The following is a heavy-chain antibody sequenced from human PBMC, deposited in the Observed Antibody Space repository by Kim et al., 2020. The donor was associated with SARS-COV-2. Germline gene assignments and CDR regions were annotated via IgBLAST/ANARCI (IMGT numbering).Heavy chain of an antibody. D-gene: IGHD5-18*01. V-gene: IGHV7-4-1*02. CDR1: GYTFTSYA. Sequence: ASVKVSCKASGYTFTSYAMNWVRQAPGQGLEWMGWINTNTGNPTYAPGFTGRFVFSLDTSVSTAYLQISSLKAEDTAVYYCAREVDKAMVKGDWFDPWGQGTLVTVSS. CDR3: AREVDKAMVKGDWFDP. J-gene: IGHJ5*02. CDR2: INTNTGNP.